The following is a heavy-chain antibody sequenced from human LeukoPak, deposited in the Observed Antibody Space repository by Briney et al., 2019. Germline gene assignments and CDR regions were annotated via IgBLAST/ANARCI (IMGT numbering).Heavy chain of an antibody. V-gene: IGHV3-20*04. CDR2: NNWNGATT. D-gene: IGHD1-1*01. CDR3: ARLKINHGWKGGMDY. Sequence: GGSLRLSCAASGFTFVDHGMTWVRQVPGKGLEWVSNNWNGATTNYADSVKGRFTISRDNAKNSLYLQMNSLRAEDTAFYYCARLKINHGWKGGMDYWGQGTLVTVSS. J-gene: IGHJ4*02. CDR1: GFTFVDHG.